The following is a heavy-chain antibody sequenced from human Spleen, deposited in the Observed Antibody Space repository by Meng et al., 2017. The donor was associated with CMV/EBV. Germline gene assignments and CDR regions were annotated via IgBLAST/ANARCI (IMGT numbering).Heavy chain of an antibody. V-gene: IGHV3-21*01. CDR2: ISSSSSYI. Sequence: GESLKIFCAASGFTFSSYSMNWVRQAPGKGLEWVSSISSSSSYIYYADSVKGRFTISRDNAKNSLYLQMNSLRAEDTAVYYCARVALVGNWFDPWGQGTLVTVSS. CDR3: ARVALVGNWFDP. J-gene: IGHJ5*02. D-gene: IGHD2-15*01. CDR1: GFTFSSYS.